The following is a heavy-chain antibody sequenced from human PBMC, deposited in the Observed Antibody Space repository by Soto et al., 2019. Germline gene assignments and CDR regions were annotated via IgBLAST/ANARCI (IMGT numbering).Heavy chain of an antibody. CDR2: INAGNGAT. CDR1: GYTFTSFA. Sequence: QVQLVQSGAEVRKPGASVKVSCKASGYTFTSFAINWVRQAPGQRLEWVGWINAGNGATTYSQNFQGRVTITRDTSANTASMELRRLRFEDTAVYYCARFCSSSLCYAAFDYWGQGTLVTVSS. CDR3: ARFCSSSLCYAAFDY. V-gene: IGHV1-3*01. J-gene: IGHJ4*02. D-gene: IGHD2-2*01.